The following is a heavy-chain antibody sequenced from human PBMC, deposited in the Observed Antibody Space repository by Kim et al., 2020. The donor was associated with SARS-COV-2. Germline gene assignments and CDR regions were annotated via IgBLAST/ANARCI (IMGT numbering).Heavy chain of an antibody. CDR1: GGSISSYY. Sequence: SETLSLTCTVSGGSISSYYWSWIRQPPGKGLEWIGYINYSGSTSYNPSLKGRVTISVDTSKNQFSLNLTSVTAADTAAYYCARDTYFYYYGLDVWGQGTT. J-gene: IGHJ6*02. V-gene: IGHV4-59*01. CDR3: ARDTYFYYYGLDV. CDR2: INYSGST.